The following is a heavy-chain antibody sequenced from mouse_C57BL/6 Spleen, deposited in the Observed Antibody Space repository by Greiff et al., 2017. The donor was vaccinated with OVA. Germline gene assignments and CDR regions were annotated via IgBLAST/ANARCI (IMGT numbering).Heavy chain of an antibody. D-gene: IGHD2-4*01. CDR2: ISNLAYSI. CDR1: GFTFSDYG. CDR3: ARLGDDYDCGFAY. V-gene: IGHV5-15*01. Sequence: EVRLVESGGGLVQPGGSLKLSCAASGFTFSDYGMAWVRQAPRKGPEWVAFISNLAYSIYYAETVTGRFTISRANAKNTLYLELSSLGAEDTDMYYWARLGDDYDCGFAYWGQGTLVTVSA. J-gene: IGHJ3*01.